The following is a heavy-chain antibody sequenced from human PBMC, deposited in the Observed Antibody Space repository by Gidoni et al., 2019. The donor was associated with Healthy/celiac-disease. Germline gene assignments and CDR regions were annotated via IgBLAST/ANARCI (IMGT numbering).Heavy chain of an antibody. CDR2: IYYSGST. D-gene: IGHD1-1*01. J-gene: IGHJ4*02. Sequence: QVQLQESGPGLVKPSATLSLPCPVSGGSISSYYWSWIRQPPGKGLEWIGYIYYSGSTNYNPSLKSRVTISVDTSKNQFSLKLSSVTAADTAVYYCASPALGYTERFDYWGQGTLVTVSS. CDR3: ASPALGYTERFDY. CDR1: GGSISSYY. V-gene: IGHV4-59*01.